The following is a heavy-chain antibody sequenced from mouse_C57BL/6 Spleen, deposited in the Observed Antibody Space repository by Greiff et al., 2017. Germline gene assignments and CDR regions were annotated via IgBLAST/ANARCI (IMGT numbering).Heavy chain of an antibody. V-gene: IGHV3-6*01. CDR2: ISYDGSN. D-gene: IGHD2-1*01. CDR1: GYSITSGYY. J-gene: IGHJ4*01. Sequence: EVKVEESGPGLVKPSQSLSLTCSVTGYSITSGYYWNWIRQFPGNKLEWMGYISYDGSNNYNPSLKNRISITRDTSKHQFFLKLNSVTTEDTATYYCARGEDGNYSLYAMDYWGQGTSVTVSS. CDR3: ARGEDGNYSLYAMDY.